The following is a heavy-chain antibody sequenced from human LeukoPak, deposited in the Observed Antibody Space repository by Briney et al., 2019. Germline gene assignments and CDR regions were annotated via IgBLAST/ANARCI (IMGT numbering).Heavy chain of an antibody. CDR2: IFTSGNT. CDR1: GAAISSGTYY. V-gene: IGHV4-61*02. Sequence: SEALSLTCTVSGAAISSGTYYWSWIRQPAGKGLEWIGRIFTSGNTDYNPSLKSRVFISIETSKNRFSLTLNSVTAADTAVYYCARGSRGFDYWGQGTLVTVSS. D-gene: IGHD6-13*01. CDR3: ARGSRGFDY. J-gene: IGHJ4*02.